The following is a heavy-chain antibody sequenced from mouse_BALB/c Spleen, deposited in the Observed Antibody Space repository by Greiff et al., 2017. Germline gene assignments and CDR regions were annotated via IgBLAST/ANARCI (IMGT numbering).Heavy chain of an antibody. Sequence: DVMLVESGGGLVQPGGSLKLSCAASGFTFSSYGMSWVRQTPDKRLELVATINSNGGSTYYPDSVKGRFTISRDNAKNTLYLQMSSLKSEDTAMYYCARPAYYGNYYFDYWGQGTTLTVSS. J-gene: IGHJ2*01. CDR2: INSNGGST. V-gene: IGHV5-6-3*01. CDR3: ARPAYYGNYYFDY. CDR1: GFTFSSYG. D-gene: IGHD2-10*01.